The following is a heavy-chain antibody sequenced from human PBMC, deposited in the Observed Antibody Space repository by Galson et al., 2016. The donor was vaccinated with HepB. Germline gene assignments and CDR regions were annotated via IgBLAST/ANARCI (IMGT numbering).Heavy chain of an antibody. Sequence: SLRLSCAASGFTFSSYWMTWVRQAPGKGLEWVANIKRDGSQKNYVDSVKGRFTISRDNAKSSLYLQMSSLRAEDTAVYYCARDQTHYDTSAYFDDLDIWGQGTMVTASS. V-gene: IGHV3-7*04. J-gene: IGHJ3*02. CDR1: GFTFSSYW. CDR3: ARDQTHYDTSAYFDDLDI. CDR2: IKRDGSQK. D-gene: IGHD3-22*01.